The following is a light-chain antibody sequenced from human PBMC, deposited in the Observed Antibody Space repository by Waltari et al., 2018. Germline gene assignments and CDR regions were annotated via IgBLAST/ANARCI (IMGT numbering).Light chain of an antibody. J-gene: IGLJ2*01. Sequence: QSVLSQPPSESGTPGPRVTISCSGTRSNVGRNTVNWYQHLPGTSPKLLIYSNNHRPSGVPYGFSASKSGTSASLAISGLQSEDEGDYYCAAWDGGLNGLIFGGGTKLTVL. V-gene: IGLV1-44*01. CDR2: SNN. CDR1: RSNVGRNT. CDR3: AAWDGGLNGLI.